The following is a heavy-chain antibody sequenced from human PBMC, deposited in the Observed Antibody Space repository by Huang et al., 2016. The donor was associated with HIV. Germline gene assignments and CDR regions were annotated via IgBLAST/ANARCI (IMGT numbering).Heavy chain of an antibody. CDR1: GFSILIYY. CDR2: VKPSGGGA. J-gene: IGHJ5*01. V-gene: IGHV1-46*03. Sequence: QVQLVQSGAEVKKPGASVTISCKASGFSILIYYIHWVRQAPGQGLEWMGIVKPSGGGAEYAQKFKGRVTMTRDTSTRTLYMELSSLRSEDTAVYYCAREGITPSGTEVSGFDFWGQGTPVSVSS. D-gene: IGHD6-13*01. CDR3: AREGITPSGTEVSGFDF.